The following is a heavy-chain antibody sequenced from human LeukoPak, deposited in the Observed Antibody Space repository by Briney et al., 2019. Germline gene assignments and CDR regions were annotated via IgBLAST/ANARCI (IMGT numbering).Heavy chain of an antibody. J-gene: IGHJ4*02. CDR3: AREYGDYGDY. D-gene: IGHD4-17*01. Sequence: KSSETLSLTCTVSGGSISNYYWSWIRQPAGKGLEWIGRIYRSGSTNYNPSLKSRVTMSVDTSKNQFSLKLNSVTAADTAVYYCAREYGDYGDYWGQGTLVTVSS. CDR2: IYRSGST. V-gene: IGHV4-4*07. CDR1: GGSISNYY.